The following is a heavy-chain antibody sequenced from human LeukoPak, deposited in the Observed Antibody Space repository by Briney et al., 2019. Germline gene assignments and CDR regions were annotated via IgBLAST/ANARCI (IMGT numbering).Heavy chain of an antibody. CDR2: IRYDGSNK. CDR3: ARGTYGDYSFDS. Sequence: GGSLRLSCAASGFTFSSYGMHWVRQAPGKGLEWVAFIRYDGSNKYYADSVKGRFTISRDNSKNTLYLQMNSLRAEDTAVYYCARGTYGDYSFDSWGQGTLVTVSS. CDR1: GFTFSSYG. D-gene: IGHD4-17*01. J-gene: IGHJ4*02. V-gene: IGHV3-30*02.